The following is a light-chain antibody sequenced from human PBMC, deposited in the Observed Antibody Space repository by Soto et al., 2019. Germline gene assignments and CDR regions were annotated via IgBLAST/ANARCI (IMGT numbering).Light chain of an antibody. J-gene: IGLJ1*01. CDR1: SSDVGGYNY. Sequence: QSALTQPASLSGSPGQSITISCTGTSSDVGGYNYVSWYQQHPGKAPKLMIYDVSNRPSGVSNRFSGSKSGNTASLTISGLQPEDEADYYCSSYTSSSTLYVFGTGTQLTVL. CDR2: DVS. CDR3: SSYTSSSTLYV. V-gene: IGLV2-14*01.